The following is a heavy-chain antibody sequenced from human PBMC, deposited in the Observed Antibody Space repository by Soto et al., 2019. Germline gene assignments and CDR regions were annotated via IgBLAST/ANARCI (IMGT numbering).Heavy chain of an antibody. V-gene: IGHV2-5*01. CDR3: APIFYYGSGSYAHFDY. CDR1: GFSLSTSGVG. CDR2: IYWNDDK. D-gene: IGHD3-10*01. Sequence: SGPTLVNPTQPLTLTCTFSGFSLSTSGVGVGWIRQPPGKALEWLALIYWNDDKRYSPSLKSRLTITKDTSKNQVVLTMTNMDPVDTATYYCAPIFYYGSGSYAHFDYWGQGTLVTVSS. J-gene: IGHJ4*02.